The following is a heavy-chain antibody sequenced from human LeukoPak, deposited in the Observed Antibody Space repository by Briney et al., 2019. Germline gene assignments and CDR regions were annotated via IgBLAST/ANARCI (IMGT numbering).Heavy chain of an antibody. J-gene: IGHJ4*02. V-gene: IGHV4-61*05. CDR2: IYYSGST. Sequence: PWETLSLTCTVSGGSISSSSYYWGWIRQPPGKGLEWIGYIYYSGSTNYNPSLKSRVTISVDTSKNQFSLKLSSVTAADTAVYYCARSNEMATISEVLLAFDYWGQGTLVTVSS. D-gene: IGHD5-24*01. CDR3: ARSNEMATISEVLLAFDY. CDR1: GGSISSSSYY.